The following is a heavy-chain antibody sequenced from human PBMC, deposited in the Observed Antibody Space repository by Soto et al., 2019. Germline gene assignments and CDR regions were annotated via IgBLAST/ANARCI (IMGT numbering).Heavy chain of an antibody. CDR3: ARQVGATTGLDY. J-gene: IGHJ4*02. D-gene: IGHD1-26*01. CDR2: IYYSGST. CDR1: GGSISSSSYY. Sequence: SETLSLTCTVSGGSISSSSYYWGWIRQPPGKGLEWIGSIYYSGSTYYNPSLKSRVTISVDTSKNQFSLKLSSVTAADTAVYYCARQVGATTGLDYWGQGTLVTVSS. V-gene: IGHV4-39*01.